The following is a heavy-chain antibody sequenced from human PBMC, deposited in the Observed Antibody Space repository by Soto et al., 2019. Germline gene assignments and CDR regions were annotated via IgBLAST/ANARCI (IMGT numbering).Heavy chain of an antibody. J-gene: IGHJ4*02. Sequence: PGGSLRLSCAASGFTFSSYAMSWVRQAPGKGLEWVSAISGSGGSTYYADSVKGRFTISRDNSKNTLYLQMNSLRAEDTAVYYCAKDAPAYFDHGQYFDYWGQGTLVTVSS. CDR2: ISGSGGST. CDR1: GFTFSSYA. V-gene: IGHV3-23*01. CDR3: AKDAPAYFDHGQYFDY. D-gene: IGHD3-9*01.